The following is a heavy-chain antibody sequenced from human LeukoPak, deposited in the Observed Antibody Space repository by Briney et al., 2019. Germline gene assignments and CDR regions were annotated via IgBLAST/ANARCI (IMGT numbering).Heavy chain of an antibody. V-gene: IGHV4-34*01. CDR1: GGSFCGYY. CDR3: ARGPYCTNGVCYKGFDY. Sequence: PSETLSVTCAVYGGSFCGYYWSWIRQPPGKGLEWIGEINHSGSTNYNPSLKSRVTISVDTSKNQFSLKLSSVTAADTAVYYCARGPYCTNGVCYKGFDYWGQGTLVTVSS. CDR2: INHSGST. D-gene: IGHD2-8*01. J-gene: IGHJ4*02.